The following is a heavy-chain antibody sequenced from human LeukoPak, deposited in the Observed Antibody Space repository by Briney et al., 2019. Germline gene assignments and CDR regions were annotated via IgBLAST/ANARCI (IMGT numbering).Heavy chain of an antibody. CDR3: AHRQMVRGVPCEFDP. V-gene: IGHV2-5*02. CDR1: GFSLSTSGVG. J-gene: IGHJ5*02. Sequence: ESGPTLVNPTQTLTLTCTFSGFSLSTSGVGVGCMRQPPGKALEWHALIYWDDDKRYSPSLKSRLTITKDTSKNQVVLTMTNMDPVDTATYYCAHRQMVRGVPCEFDPWGQGTLVTVSS. D-gene: IGHD3-10*01. CDR2: IYWDDDK.